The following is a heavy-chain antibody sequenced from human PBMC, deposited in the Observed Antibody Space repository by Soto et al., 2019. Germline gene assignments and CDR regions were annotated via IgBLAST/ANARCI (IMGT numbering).Heavy chain of an antibody. V-gene: IGHV3-30*18. Sequence: QVQLVESGGGVVQPGRSLRLSCATSGFTFNNYVMHWVRQAPGKGLEWVAVISYDGSKQYYPDSVKGRFTVSRDNSKNTVYLQLNSLRAEDTAVYYCVQVGMVGATQGSKGSIYYFDYLGQGALVTVSS. D-gene: IGHD1-26*01. J-gene: IGHJ4*02. CDR1: GFTFNNYV. CDR3: VQVGMVGATQGSKGSIYYFDY. CDR2: ISYDGSKQ.